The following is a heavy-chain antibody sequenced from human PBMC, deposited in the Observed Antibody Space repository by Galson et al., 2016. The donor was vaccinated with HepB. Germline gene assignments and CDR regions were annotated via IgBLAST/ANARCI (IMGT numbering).Heavy chain of an antibody. V-gene: IGHV3-23*01. CDR2: ISGSGAST. J-gene: IGHJ4*02. Sequence: SLRLSCAASGFTFSSYAMSWVRQAPGKGLELVSSISGSGASTTYADSVKGRFTIPRDTSKNALHLQMNSLRAEDTAMYFCARHFSGSYLGQGTLVTVSS. D-gene: IGHD3-22*01. CDR1: GFTFSSYA. CDR3: ARHFSGSY.